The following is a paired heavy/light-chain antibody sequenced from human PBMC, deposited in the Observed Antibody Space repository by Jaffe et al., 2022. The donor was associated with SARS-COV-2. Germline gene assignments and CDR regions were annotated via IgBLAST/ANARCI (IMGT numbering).Heavy chain of an antibody. D-gene: IGHD5-18*01. CDR3: TTRGYPLYAMDV. CDR1: GLTFSNAW. J-gene: IGHJ6*02. Sequence: EEQLVESGGGLVKPGGSLRLSCAASGLTFSNAWMSWVRQAPGKGLEWVGLIKTKSDGGTADYTAPVKGRFTISRDDSKKTLYMQMNSLKTEDTAVYYCTTRGYPLYAMDVWGQGTTVTVSS. CDR2: IKTKSDGGTA. V-gene: IGHV3-15*01.
Light chain of an antibody. CDR2: VGS. CDR1: QSLLHSNGYNY. CDR3: MQTLQTPT. Sequence: DIVMTQSPLSLPVTPGEPASVSCRSSQSLLHSNGYNYLDWYVQKPGQSPQLLIYVGSRRASGVPDRFSGSGSGTDFTLKISRVEAEDVGVYYCMQTLQTPTFGGGTKVEIK. J-gene: IGKJ4*01. V-gene: IGKV2-28*01.